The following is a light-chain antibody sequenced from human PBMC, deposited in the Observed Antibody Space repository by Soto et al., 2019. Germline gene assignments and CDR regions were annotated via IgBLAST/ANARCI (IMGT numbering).Light chain of an antibody. CDR1: RSNIGSNY. J-gene: IGLJ3*02. CDR2: RNN. Sequence: QSVLTQPPSASGTPGQRVTISCSGSRSNIGSNYVYWYQQLPGTAPKLLIYRNNQRPSGVPDRFSGSKSGTSASLAISGLRSEDEADYYCAAWDDSLVWVFGGGTKVTVL. V-gene: IGLV1-47*01. CDR3: AAWDDSLVWV.